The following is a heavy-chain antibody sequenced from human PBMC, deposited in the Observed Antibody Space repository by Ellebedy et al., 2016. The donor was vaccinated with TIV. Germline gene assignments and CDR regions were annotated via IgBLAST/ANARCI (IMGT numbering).Heavy chain of an antibody. V-gene: IGHV4-59*01. D-gene: IGHD5-24*01. CDR3: AREGTDGYNYFDY. J-gene: IGHJ4*02. Sequence: MPSETLSLTCNVSGGSISTFYWSWIRQPPGKGLEFIGYIYYIGITNYNPSLESRVAISIDTSENQVSLKLTSVTAADTAVYYCAREGTDGYNYFDYWGQGTLVSVSS. CDR1: GGSISTFY. CDR2: IYYIGIT.